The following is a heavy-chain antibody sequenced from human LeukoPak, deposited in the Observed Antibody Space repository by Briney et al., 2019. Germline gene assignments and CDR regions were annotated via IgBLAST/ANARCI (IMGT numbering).Heavy chain of an antibody. J-gene: IGHJ6*03. CDR2: ISTYKGNT. CDR1: GYTFTSYV. D-gene: IGHD3-22*01. Sequence: GASVRISCTASGYTFTSYVISRVRQAPGHRLEWMGWISTYKGNTNNAQKLQGRVTMTTDTSTSTAYMELRSLRSDDTAVYYCARYSSHVVITTNYYYYYMGVWGKGTTVT. CDR3: ARYSSHVVITTNYYYYYMGV. V-gene: IGHV1-18*01.